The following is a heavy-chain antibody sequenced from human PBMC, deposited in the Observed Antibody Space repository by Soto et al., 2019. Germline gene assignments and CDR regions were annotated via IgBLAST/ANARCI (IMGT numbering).Heavy chain of an antibody. D-gene: IGHD5-12*01. J-gene: IGHJ2*01. V-gene: IGHV4-30-4*01. CDR2: IYYSGST. CDR1: GGSISSGDYY. CDR3: ARVRRDGYNLRGWYFDL. Sequence: SETLSLTCAVSGGSISSGDYYWSWIRQPPGKGLEWIGYIYYSGSTYYNPSLKSRVTISVDTSKNQFSLKLSSVTAADTAVYYCARVRRDGYNLRGWYFDLWGRGTLVTVSS.